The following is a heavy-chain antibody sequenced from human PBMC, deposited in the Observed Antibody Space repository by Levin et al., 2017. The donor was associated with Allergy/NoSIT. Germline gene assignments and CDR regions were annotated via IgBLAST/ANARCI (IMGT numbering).Heavy chain of an antibody. D-gene: IGHD1-26*01. V-gene: IGHV1-8*01. CDR1: GYTFTSYD. CDR3: ARGLQMWGRAFDI. CDR2: MNPNSGNT. J-gene: IGHJ3*02. Sequence: ASVKVSCKASGYTFTSYDINWVRQATGQGLEWMGWMNPNSGNTGYAQKFQGRVTLTRNTSISTAYMELSSMRSEDTAVYYCARGLQMWGRAFDIWGQGTMVTVSS.